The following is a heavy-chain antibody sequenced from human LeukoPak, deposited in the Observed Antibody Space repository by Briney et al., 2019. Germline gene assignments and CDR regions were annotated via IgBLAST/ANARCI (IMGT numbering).Heavy chain of an antibody. V-gene: IGHV4-59*01. CDR3: ARALDYYDSSGYSRVFDY. J-gene: IGHJ4*02. CDR2: IYYSGST. CDR1: GGSISSYY. Sequence: SETLSLTCTVSGGSISSYYWSWIRQPPGKGLEWIGYIYYSGSTNYNPSLKSRVTISVGTSKNQFSLKLSSVTATDTAVYYCARALDYYDSSGYSRVFDYWGQGTLVTVSS. D-gene: IGHD3-22*01.